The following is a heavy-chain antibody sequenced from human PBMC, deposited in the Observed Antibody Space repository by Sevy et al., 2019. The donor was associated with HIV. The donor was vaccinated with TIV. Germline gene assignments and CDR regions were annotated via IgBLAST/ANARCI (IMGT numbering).Heavy chain of an antibody. J-gene: IGHJ6*03. CDR1: GGTLSRYA. CDR3: ARGTSGYDFGDYYYYMDV. V-gene: IGHV1-69*01. CDR2: IVPVFVTP. D-gene: IGHD5-12*01. Sequence: SCKTSGGTLSRYAISWVRQAPGQGLEWMGGIVPVFVTPNYAQKFQGRVNITADESTNTAYMELTSLRSEDTAVYYCARGTSGYDFGDYYYYMDVWGKGTTVTVSS.